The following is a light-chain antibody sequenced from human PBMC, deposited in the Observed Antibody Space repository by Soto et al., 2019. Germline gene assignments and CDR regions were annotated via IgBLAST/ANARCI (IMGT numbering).Light chain of an antibody. CDR3: KQNFSPFAT. CDR1: ETITDF. Sequence: DIQMTQSPPSLSASVGDRVTITCRASETITDFLNWYQLKPGKAPKLLIYSASNLQPGVPSRFIGGGYGKNFILTLSGLQQEDSATYYCKQNFSPFATLGAGTKVEV. CDR2: SAS. V-gene: IGKV1-39*01. J-gene: IGKJ4*01.